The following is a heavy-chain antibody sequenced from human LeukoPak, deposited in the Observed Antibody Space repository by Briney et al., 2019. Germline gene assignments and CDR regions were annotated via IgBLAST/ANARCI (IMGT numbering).Heavy chain of an antibody. CDR2: RNPNSGNT. Sequence: ASVKVSCKASGYTFTSYDINWVRQATGQGLEWMGWRNPNSGNTGYAQKFQGRVTMTRNTSISTAYMELSSLRSEDTAVYYCARAPAAGTDFFDYWGQGTLVTVSS. V-gene: IGHV1-8*01. J-gene: IGHJ4*02. CDR1: GYTFTSYD. D-gene: IGHD6-13*01. CDR3: ARAPAAGTDFFDY.